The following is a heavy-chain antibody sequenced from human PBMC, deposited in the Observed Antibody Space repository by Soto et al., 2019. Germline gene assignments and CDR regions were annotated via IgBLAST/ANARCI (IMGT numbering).Heavy chain of an antibody. D-gene: IGHD6-13*01. Sequence: PGESMKISCMGSGYKVSTWHNFTSYWIGWVRQMPGKGLEWMGIIYPGDSDTRYSPSFQGQVTISADESISTAYLQWSSLKASDTAMYYCAREYSSSWHGCVAFDIWGQGTMVTVSS. V-gene: IGHV5-51*01. CDR2: IYPGDSDT. CDR3: AREYSSSWHGCVAFDI. J-gene: IGHJ3*02. CDR1: GYKVSTWHNFTSYW.